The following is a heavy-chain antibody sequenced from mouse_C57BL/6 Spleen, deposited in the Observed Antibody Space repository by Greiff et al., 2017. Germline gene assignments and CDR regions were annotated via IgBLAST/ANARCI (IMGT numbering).Heavy chain of an antibody. V-gene: IGHV1-4*01. CDR2: INPSSGYT. CDR3: ARWDYGNYDAMDY. J-gene: IGHJ4*01. Sequence: VQLQQSGAELARPGASVKMSCKASGYTFTSYTMHWVKQRPGQGLEWIGYINPSSGYTKYNQKFKDKATLTADKSSSTAYMQLSSLTSEDSAVYYCARWDYGNYDAMDYWGQGTSVTVSS. D-gene: IGHD2-1*01. CDR1: GYTFTSYT.